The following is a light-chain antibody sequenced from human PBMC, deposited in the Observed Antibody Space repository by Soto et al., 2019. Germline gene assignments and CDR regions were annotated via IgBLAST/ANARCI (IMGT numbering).Light chain of an antibody. Sequence: QAVLTQSPSASASLGASVKLTCTLSSGHSSNAIAWHQQQPEKGPRYLMKVNSDGSHSKGDGIPDRFSGSSSGAERYLTISSLQSEDEADYYCQTWGMDSLVVFGEGTKVTVL. V-gene: IGLV4-69*01. CDR1: SGHSSNA. CDR3: QTWGMDSLVV. CDR2: VNSDGSH. J-gene: IGLJ2*01.